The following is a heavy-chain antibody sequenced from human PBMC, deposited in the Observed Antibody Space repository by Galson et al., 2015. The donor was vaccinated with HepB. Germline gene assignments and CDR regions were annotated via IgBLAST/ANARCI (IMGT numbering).Heavy chain of an antibody. D-gene: IGHD6-13*01. V-gene: IGHV4-34*01. J-gene: IGHJ4*02. CDR2: INHAGST. Sequence: SETLSLTCAVYGGSFSGYSWNWIRQPPGKGPEWSGEINHAGSTNYIPSLKSRVTISVDTSKNQFSLKLSSVTAADTAVYYCARGFIAAAGYPGIDYWGQGNLVTVSS. CDR1: GGSFSGYS. CDR3: ARGFIAAAGYPGIDY.